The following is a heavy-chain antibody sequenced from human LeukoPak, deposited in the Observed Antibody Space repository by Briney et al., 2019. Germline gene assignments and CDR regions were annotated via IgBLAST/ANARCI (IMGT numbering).Heavy chain of an antibody. CDR3: ARSPKFIVVVPAAIHNYFDY. V-gene: IGHV1-69*13. D-gene: IGHD2-2*01. CDR2: IIPIFGTA. Sequence: ASVKVSCKASGGTFSSYAISWVGQAPGQGLEWMGGIIPIFGTANYAQKFQGRVTITADESTSTAYMELSSLRSEGTAVYYCARSPKFIVVVPAAIHNYFDYWGQGTLVTVSS. CDR1: GGTFSSYA. J-gene: IGHJ4*02.